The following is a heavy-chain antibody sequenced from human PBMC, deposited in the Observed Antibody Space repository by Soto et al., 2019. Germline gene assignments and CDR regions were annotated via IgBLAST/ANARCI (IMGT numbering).Heavy chain of an antibody. D-gene: IGHD3-16*01. CDR2: IIPIFGTA. J-gene: IGHJ6*02. V-gene: IGHV1-69*12. CDR3: ARGPPRGIWDYYYGMDV. CDR1: GGTFSSYA. Sequence: QVQLVQSGAEVKKPGSSVKVSCKASGGTFSSYAISWVRQAPGQGLEWMGGIIPIFGTANYAQKFQGRVTSTAGESTSTAYMELSSRRAEDTAGYDGARGPPRGIWDYYYGMDVWGQGTTVTVSS.